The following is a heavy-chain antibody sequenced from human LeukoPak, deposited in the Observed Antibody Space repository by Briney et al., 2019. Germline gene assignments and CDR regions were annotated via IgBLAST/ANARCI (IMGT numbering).Heavy chain of an antibody. D-gene: IGHD5-12*01. V-gene: IGHV4-34*01. CDR2: INHSGST. CDR1: GGSFSGYY. J-gene: IGHJ1*01. Sequence: ETSETLSLTCAVYGGSFSGYYWSWIRQPPGEGLEWIGEINHSGSTNYNPSLKSRVTISVDTFKNQFSLKLSSVTAADTAVYYCGRGGSSGYAEYFQHWGQGTLVTVSS. CDR3: GRGGSSGYAEYFQH.